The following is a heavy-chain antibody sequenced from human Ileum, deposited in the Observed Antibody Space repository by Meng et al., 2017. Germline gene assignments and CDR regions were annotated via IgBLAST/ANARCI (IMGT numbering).Heavy chain of an antibody. CDR1: RGSLSGGHYC. CDR2: IYPSGGT. J-gene: IGHJ5*02. CDR3: ARGVVTYYDSSTLPWFDP. Sequence: VQRQQSGPGLAKPSQALALTCTVSRGSLSGGHYCWSWIRQHPEKGLEWIGYIYPSGGTDYSPSLKSRLTSSVDTSKNQFSLKLSSVTAADTAIYYCARGVVTYYDSSTLPWFDPWGQGALVTVSS. V-gene: IGHV4-31*03. D-gene: IGHD3-22*01.